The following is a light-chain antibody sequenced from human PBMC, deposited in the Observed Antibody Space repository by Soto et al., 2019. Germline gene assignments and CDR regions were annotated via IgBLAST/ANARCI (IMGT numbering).Light chain of an antibody. J-gene: IGKJ1*01. CDR2: AAT. CDR3: QQYNHYWT. V-gene: IGKV1-9*01. Sequence: IQLTQSPSSLSASVGDRVTITCRASQGISSFLAWYQQKPGKAPKPLIYAATTLQSGVPSRFSGSGSGTEFSLTISSLQPDDFATYYCQQYNHYWTFGQGTKVDIK. CDR1: QGISSF.